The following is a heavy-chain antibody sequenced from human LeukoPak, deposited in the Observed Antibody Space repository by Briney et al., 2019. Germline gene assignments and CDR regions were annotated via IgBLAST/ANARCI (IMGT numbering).Heavy chain of an antibody. V-gene: IGHV3-66*02. CDR2: IYSGGST. D-gene: IGHD4-17*01. J-gene: IGHJ4*02. CDR3: ARVSAGD. Sequence: GGSLRLSCAASGFTVSSNYMSWVRQAPGKELEWVSIIYSGGSTYYADSVKGRSTISRDNSKNTVYLQMNSLRAEDTAVYYCARVSAGDWGQGTLVTVSS. CDR1: GFTVSSNY.